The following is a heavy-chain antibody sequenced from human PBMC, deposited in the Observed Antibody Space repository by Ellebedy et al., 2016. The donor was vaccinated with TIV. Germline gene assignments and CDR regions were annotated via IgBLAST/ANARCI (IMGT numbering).Heavy chain of an antibody. CDR3: ARLQMDGDSFDY. J-gene: IGHJ4*02. D-gene: IGHD4-11*01. CDR1: GFTFDTYG. Sequence: GGSLRLSCVASGFTFDTYGMHWVRQAPGKGLEWVALVSYDGTNKFYAESVKGRFTLSRDNSNNTLYLEMNSLRSEDTAVYYCARLQMDGDSFDYWGQGTLVTVSS. CDR2: VSYDGTNK. V-gene: IGHV3-30*03.